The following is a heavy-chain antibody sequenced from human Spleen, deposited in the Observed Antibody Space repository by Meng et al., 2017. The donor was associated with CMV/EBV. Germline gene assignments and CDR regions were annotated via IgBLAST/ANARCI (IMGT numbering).Heavy chain of an antibody. CDR2: IYYSGST. Sequence: GGSIRSSSYYWGWIRQPPGKGLEWIGSIYYSGSTYYNPSLKSRVTISVDTSKNQFSLKLSSVTAADTAVYYCARTDAVSYSGSSRDYWGQGTLVTVSS. V-gene: IGHV4-39*01. CDR1: GGSIRSSSYY. D-gene: IGHD1-26*01. J-gene: IGHJ4*02. CDR3: ARTDAVSYSGSSRDY.